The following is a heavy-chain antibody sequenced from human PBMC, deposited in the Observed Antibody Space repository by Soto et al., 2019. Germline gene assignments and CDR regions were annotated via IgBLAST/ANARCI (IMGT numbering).Heavy chain of an antibody. D-gene: IGHD3-10*01. CDR2: IYSGGST. CDR3: AGGSRWEILVGY. CDR1: GFTVSSNF. V-gene: IGHV3-53*02. J-gene: IGHJ4*02. Sequence: EVQLVETGGGLIQPGGSLRLSCAASGFTVSSNFMNWVRQVPGKGLEWVSIIYSGGSTYYADSVKGRFTISRDNSKNTLYLQMNSLRAEDTAVYYCAGGSRWEILVGYWGQGTLVTVSS.